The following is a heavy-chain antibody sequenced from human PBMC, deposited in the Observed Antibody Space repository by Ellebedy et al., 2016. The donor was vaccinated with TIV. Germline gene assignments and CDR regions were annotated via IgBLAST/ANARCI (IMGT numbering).Heavy chain of an antibody. V-gene: IGHV4-30-4*01. Sequence: SETLSLTXTVSGGSISSGDYYWSWIRQHPGKGLEWIGYIYYSGSTYYNPSLKSRVTISVDTSKNQFSLKLSSVTAADTAVYYCAVHITFNPTPGALDAFDIWGQGTMVTVSS. CDR2: IYYSGST. CDR3: AVHITFNPTPGALDAFDI. CDR1: GGSISSGDYY. J-gene: IGHJ3*02. D-gene: IGHD3-16*01.